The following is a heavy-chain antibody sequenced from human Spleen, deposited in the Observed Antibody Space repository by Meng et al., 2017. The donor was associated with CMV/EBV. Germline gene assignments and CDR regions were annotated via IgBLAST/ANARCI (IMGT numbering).Heavy chain of an antibody. CDR1: GYTFMNYG. J-gene: IGHJ4*02. CDR3: ARCHYDFWNDYNEMDYFDF. D-gene: IGHD3/OR15-3a*01. Sequence: ASVKVSCKASGYTFMNYGISWLRQAPGQGLEWMGWISVYNGKIKSAQKFDGRVTMTTDTPARTAYMEVRSLRFDDTAVYYCARCHYDFWNDYNEMDYFDFWGQGTLVTVSS. CDR2: ISVYNGKI. V-gene: IGHV1-18*01.